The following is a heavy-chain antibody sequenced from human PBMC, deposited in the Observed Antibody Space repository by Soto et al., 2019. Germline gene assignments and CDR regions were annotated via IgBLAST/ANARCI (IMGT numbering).Heavy chain of an antibody. J-gene: IGHJ4*02. D-gene: IGHD2-2*02. CDR1: GYTFTSYG. CDR3: ERVNLIVVVPAAIDY. V-gene: IGHV1-18*01. Sequence: ASVKVSCKASGYTFTSYGISWVRQAPGQGLEWMGWISAYNGNTNYAQKLQGRVTMTTDTSTSTAYMELRSLRSDDTAVYYCERVNLIVVVPAAIDYWGQGTLVTVSS. CDR2: ISAYNGNT.